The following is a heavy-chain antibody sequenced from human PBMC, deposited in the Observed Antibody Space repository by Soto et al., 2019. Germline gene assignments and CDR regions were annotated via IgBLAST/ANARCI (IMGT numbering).Heavy chain of an antibody. CDR2: ISYSGNA. CDR3: AGLLKSGLLQDAGYFQY. V-gene: IGHV4-31*03. J-gene: IGHJ4*02. D-gene: IGHD1-1*01. CDR1: DDSITSGSYY. Sequence: SETLSLTCSVSDDSITSGSYYWGWIRQHPGQGLEWIGYISYSGNAYYNPSLRSRVHILLDTSKSQFSLRVNSVNAADTAVYYCAGLLKSGLLQDAGYFQYWGQGALVTVSS.